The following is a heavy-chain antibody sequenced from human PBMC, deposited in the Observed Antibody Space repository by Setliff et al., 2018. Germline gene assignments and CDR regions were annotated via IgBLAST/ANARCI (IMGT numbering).Heavy chain of an antibody. CDR1: GYTFRNYA. CDR3: ARAPSVELVTIRTNSWFTY. CDR2: ISVYNGDT. Sequence: ASVKVSCKASGYTFRNYAFAWVRQGPGQGLEWVGWISVYNGDTNYAQKFQGRVTLTTDTSTSKAYMELRSLTSDDSAFYYCARAPSVELVTIRTNSWFTYWGQGTLVTVS. J-gene: IGHJ4*02. D-gene: IGHD5-18*01. V-gene: IGHV1-18*01.